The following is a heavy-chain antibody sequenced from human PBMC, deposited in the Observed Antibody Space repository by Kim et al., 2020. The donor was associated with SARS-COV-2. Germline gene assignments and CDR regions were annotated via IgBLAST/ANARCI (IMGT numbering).Heavy chain of an antibody. CDR2: IYPGDSDT. V-gene: IGHV5-51*01. CDR3: ARHFGGVRDFWSGYYYYYYGMDV. D-gene: IGHD3-3*01. J-gene: IGHJ6*02. Sequence: GESLKISCKGSGYSFTSYWIGWVRQMPGKGLEWMGIIYPGDSDTRYSPSFQGQVTISADKSISTAYLQWSSLKASDTAMYYCARHFGGVRDFWSGYYYYYYGMDVWGQGTTVTVSS. CDR1: GYSFTSYW.